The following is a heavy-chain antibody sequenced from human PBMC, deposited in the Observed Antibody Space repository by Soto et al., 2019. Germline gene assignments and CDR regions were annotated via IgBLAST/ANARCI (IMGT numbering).Heavy chain of an antibody. CDR3: ARDFWSGYFFSGMDV. J-gene: IGHJ6*02. D-gene: IGHD3-3*01. Sequence: QVQLQESGPGLVKPSGTLSLTCAVSGGSISSSNWWSWVRQPPGKGLEWIGEIYHSGSTNYNPSLNSRVTISVDKSKNQFSLKLSSVTAADTAVYYCARDFWSGYFFSGMDVWGQGTTVTVSS. CDR1: GGSISSSNW. CDR2: IYHSGST. V-gene: IGHV4-4*02.